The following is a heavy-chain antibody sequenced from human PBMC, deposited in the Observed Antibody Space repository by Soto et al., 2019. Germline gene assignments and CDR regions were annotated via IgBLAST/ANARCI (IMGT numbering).Heavy chain of an antibody. CDR2: IIPMFGTA. V-gene: IGHV1-69*12. CDR3: ASGIQLWLRRINNGYSG. Sequence: QVQLVQSGAEVKKPESSVKVSCKAPGGTFSTYAISWVRQAPGQGLEWMGGIIPMFGTANYEQRFQDRVTITADASTNTVYMELSSLRSEDTAVYFCASGIQLWLRRINNGYSGWGQGTLVTVSS. D-gene: IGHD5-18*01. CDR1: GGTFSTYA. J-gene: IGHJ4*02.